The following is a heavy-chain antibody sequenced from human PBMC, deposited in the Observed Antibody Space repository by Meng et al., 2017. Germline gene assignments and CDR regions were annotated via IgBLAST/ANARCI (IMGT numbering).Heavy chain of an antibody. CDR3: ASKGGLSTYNWFDP. Sequence: QLQRQKSGPGLVKPAQTLSPTCTVSGGSISSGGYYWSWIRQHPGKGLEWIGYIYYSGSTYYNPSLKSRVTISVDTSKNQFSLKLSSVTAADTVVYYCASKGGLSTYNWFDPWGQGTLVTVFS. J-gene: IGHJ5*02. D-gene: IGHD5-12*01. CDR1: GGSISSGGYY. V-gene: IGHV4-31*03. CDR2: IYYSGST.